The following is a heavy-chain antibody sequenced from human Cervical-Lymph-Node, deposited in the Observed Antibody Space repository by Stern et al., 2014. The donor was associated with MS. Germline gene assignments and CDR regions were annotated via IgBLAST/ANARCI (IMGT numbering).Heavy chain of an antibody. CDR1: GYSLSELS. Sequence: QVQLVQSGAEVKKPGGSVKVSCRGSGYSLSELSIHWVRQAPGRRPEWMGGFVPEDGKTSYAQKFQGRVTMTEDTSVNTAYMEVTSLRSEDTAVYYCATDVWEDVYIYDAFDTWGQGTLVTVSS. V-gene: IGHV1-24*01. D-gene: IGHD5-24*01. CDR3: ATDVWEDVYIYDAFDT. CDR2: FVPEDGKT. J-gene: IGHJ3*02.